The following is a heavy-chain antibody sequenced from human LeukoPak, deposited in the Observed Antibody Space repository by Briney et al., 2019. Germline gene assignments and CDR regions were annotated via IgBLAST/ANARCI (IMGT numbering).Heavy chain of an antibody. Sequence: GGSLRLSCAASGFTFSSYEMNWVRQAPGKGLEWVPYISSSGSTIYYADSVKGRFTISRDNAKNSLYLQMNSLRAEDTAVYYCAINSGSYWAPYFDYWGQGTLVTVSS. CDR1: GFTFSSYE. CDR2: ISSSGSTI. J-gene: IGHJ4*02. CDR3: AINSGSYWAPYFDY. V-gene: IGHV3-48*03. D-gene: IGHD1-26*01.